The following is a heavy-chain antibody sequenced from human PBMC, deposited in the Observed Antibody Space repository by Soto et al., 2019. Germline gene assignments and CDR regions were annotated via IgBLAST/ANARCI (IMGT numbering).Heavy chain of an antibody. CDR3: AIADYGGNWFDP. Sequence: QVQLQESGPGLVKPSQTLSLTCTVSGGSISSGGYYWSWIRQHPGKGLEWIGYIYYSGSTYYNPSLKSRATISVDTSKNQFSLKLSSVTAADAAVYYCAIADYGGNWFDPWGQGTLVTVSS. CDR1: GGSISSGGYY. V-gene: IGHV4-31*03. J-gene: IGHJ5*02. CDR2: IYYSGST. D-gene: IGHD4-17*01.